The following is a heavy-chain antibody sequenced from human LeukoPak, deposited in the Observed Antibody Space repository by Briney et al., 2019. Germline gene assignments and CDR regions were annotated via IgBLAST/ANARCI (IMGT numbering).Heavy chain of an antibody. J-gene: IGHJ5*02. D-gene: IGHD3-10*01. CDR2: INTNTGNP. Sequence: ASVKVSCKASGYTFTSYAMNWVRQAPGQGLEWMGWINTNTGNPTYAQGFTGRFVFSLDTSVSTAYLQISSLKAEDTAVYYCARFSRPDYYGSGSYYKHWFDPWGQGTLVTVSS. V-gene: IGHV7-4-1*02. CDR3: ARFSRPDYYGSGSYYKHWFDP. CDR1: GYTFTSYA.